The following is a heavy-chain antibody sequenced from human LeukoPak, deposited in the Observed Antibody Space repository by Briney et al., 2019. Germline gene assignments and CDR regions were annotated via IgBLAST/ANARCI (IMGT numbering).Heavy chain of an antibody. D-gene: IGHD3-3*01. CDR3: ARVYDFWSGYYYYYMDV. CDR2: INPNSGGT. CDR1: GGTFSSYA. V-gene: IGHV1-2*02. Sequence: ASVKVSCKASGGTFSSYAISWVRQAPGQGLEWMGWINPNSGGTNYAQKFQGRVTMTRDTSISTAYMELSRLRSDDTAVYYCARVYDFWSGYYYYYMDVWGKGTTVTVSS. J-gene: IGHJ6*03.